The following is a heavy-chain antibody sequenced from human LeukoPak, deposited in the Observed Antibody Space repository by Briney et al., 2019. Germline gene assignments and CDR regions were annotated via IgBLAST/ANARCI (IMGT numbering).Heavy chain of an antibody. CDR3: ANSPLYYYDSSGVGYYYGMDV. V-gene: IGHV3-23*01. J-gene: IGHJ6*02. D-gene: IGHD3-22*01. Sequence: ADSVKGRFTISRDNSKNTLYLQMNSLRAEDTAVYYCANSPLYYYDSSGVGYYYGMDVWGQGTTVTVSS.